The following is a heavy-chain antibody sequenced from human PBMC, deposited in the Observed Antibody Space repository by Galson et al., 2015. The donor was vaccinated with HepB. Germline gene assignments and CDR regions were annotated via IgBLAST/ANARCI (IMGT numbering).Heavy chain of an antibody. CDR2: TYYRSKWYN. Sequence: CAISGDSVSSNSAAWNWIRQSPSRGLEWLGRTYYRSKWYNDYAVSVKSRITINPDTSKNQFSLQLNSVTSEDTAVYYCARAVAGYYYYGMDVWGQGTTVTVSS. V-gene: IGHV6-1*01. D-gene: IGHD6-19*01. CDR1: GDSVSSNSAA. J-gene: IGHJ6*02. CDR3: ARAVAGYYYYGMDV.